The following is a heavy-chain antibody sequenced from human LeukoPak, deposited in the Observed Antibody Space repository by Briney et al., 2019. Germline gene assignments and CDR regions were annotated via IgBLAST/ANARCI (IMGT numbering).Heavy chain of an antibody. D-gene: IGHD4-17*01. J-gene: IGHJ4*02. CDR1: GFTFGSPW. V-gene: IGHV3-64D*06. CDR3: VKASSTTVVKAHLAY. Sequence: GVSLRLSCAASGFTFGSPWMHWVRQAPGKGLESVSVISSNGGITYYADSVKGRFAISRDNSKNTLYLQMSSLRAEDTAVYYCVKASSTTVVKAHLAYWGQGTLVTVSS. CDR2: ISSNGGIT.